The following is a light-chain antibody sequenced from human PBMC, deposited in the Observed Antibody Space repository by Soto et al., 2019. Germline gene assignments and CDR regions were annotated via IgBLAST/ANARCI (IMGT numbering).Light chain of an antibody. V-gene: IGLV2-23*02. Sequence: QSVLTQPASVAGSPGKSVTISCTGTRTDVGTHNLVSWYQQHPGKALQLIIYEVSKRPSGVSNRFSGSKSGNTASLTISGRQAEDEADYYCCSYGGTNLNWSLGGGTKVTVL. J-gene: IGLJ2*01. CDR1: RTDVGTHNL. CDR2: EVS. CDR3: CSYGGTNLNWS.